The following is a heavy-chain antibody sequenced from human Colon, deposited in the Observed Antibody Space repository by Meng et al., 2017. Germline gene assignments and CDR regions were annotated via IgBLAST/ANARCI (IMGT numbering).Heavy chain of an antibody. J-gene: IGHJ4*02. CDR3: ARHGGWHFDY. CDR2: IYLSGSP. CDR1: GGSISSSNY. Sequence: ELQESGPGLVGPSGALSRSCAVSGGSISSSNYWSWVRQPPGKGLEWIGQIYLSGSPSYNPSLESRVTISVDKSKNQLSLRLTSVTAADTAIYYCARHGGWHFDYWGQGTLVTVSS. V-gene: IGHV4-4*02. D-gene: IGHD6-19*01.